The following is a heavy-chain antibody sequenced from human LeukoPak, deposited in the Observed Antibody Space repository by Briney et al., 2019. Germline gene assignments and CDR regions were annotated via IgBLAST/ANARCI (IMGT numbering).Heavy chain of an antibody. J-gene: IGHJ4*02. D-gene: IGHD5-24*01. CDR1: GFTFSSYA. Sequence: GGSLRLSCAASGFTFSSYAMSWVRQAPGKGLECISGFSGSGGSTYYADSVKGRFTISRDNSKNTLYLQMNSLRAEDTAVYYCAKDQGWLQLGEFDYWGQGALVTVSS. CDR2: FSGSGGST. CDR3: AKDQGWLQLGEFDY. V-gene: IGHV3-23*01.